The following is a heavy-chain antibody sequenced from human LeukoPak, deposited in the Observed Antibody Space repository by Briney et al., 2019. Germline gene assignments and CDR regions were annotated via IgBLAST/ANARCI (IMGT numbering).Heavy chain of an antibody. V-gene: IGHV1-2*02. CDR1: GYTFTGYY. CDR3: ASPLSYYDSSGYDY. J-gene: IGHJ4*02. Sequence: ASVKVSCKASGYTFTGYYMHWVRQAPGQGLEWMGWINPNSGGTNYAQKFQGRVTMTRDKSISTAYMELSRLRSDDTAVYYCASPLSYYDSSGYDYWGQGTLVTVSS. D-gene: IGHD3-22*01. CDR2: INPNSGGT.